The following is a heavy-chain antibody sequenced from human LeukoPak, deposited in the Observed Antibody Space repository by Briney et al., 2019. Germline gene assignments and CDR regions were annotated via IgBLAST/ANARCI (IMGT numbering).Heavy chain of an antibody. D-gene: IGHD3-10*01. J-gene: IGHJ4*02. CDR3: ARSDYYGSGSYSYFDY. Sequence: SGTLSLTCAVSGGSISSGGYSWSWIRQPPGKGLEWIGYIYHSGSTYYNPSLKSRVTISVDRSKNQFSLKLSSVTAADTAVYYCARSDYYGSGSYSYFDYWGQGTLVTVSS. CDR2: IYHSGST. CDR1: GGSISSGGYS. V-gene: IGHV4-30-2*01.